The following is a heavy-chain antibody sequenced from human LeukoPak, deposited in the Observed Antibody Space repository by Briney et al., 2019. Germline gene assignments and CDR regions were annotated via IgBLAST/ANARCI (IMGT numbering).Heavy chain of an antibody. CDR1: GGSISSGGYY. J-gene: IGHJ6*02. D-gene: IGHD3-16*01. CDR3: AALRSYYYYGMDV. CDR2: IYYSGST. V-gene: IGHV4-31*03. Sequence: SETLSLTCTVSGGSISSGGYYWSWIRQHPGKGLEWIGYIYYSGSTYYNPSLKSRVTISVDTSKNQFSLKLSSVTAADTAVYYCAALRSYYYYGMDVWGQGTTVTVSS.